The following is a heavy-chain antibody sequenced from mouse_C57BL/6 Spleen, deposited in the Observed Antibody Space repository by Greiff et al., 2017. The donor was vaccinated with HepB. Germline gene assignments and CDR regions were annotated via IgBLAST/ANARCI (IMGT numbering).Heavy chain of an antibody. CDR1: GYAFSSSW. CDR2: IYPGDGDT. D-gene: IGHD1-1*01. CDR3: ARCYGSSYLFDY. V-gene: IGHV1-82*01. J-gene: IGHJ2*01. Sequence: LEESGPELVKPGASVKISCKASGYAFSSSWMNWVKQRPGKGLEWIGRIYPGDGDTNYNGKFKGKATLTADKSSSTAYMQLSSLTSEDSAVYFCARCYGSSYLFDYWGQGTTLTVSS.